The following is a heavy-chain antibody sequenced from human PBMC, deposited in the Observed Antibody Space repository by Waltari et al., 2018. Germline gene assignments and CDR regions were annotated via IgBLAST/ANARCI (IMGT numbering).Heavy chain of an antibody. CDR1: GGSFSGYY. D-gene: IGHD3-3*01. CDR2: INHSGST. Sequence: QVQLQQWGAGLLKPSETLSLTCAVYGGSFSGYYWSWIRQPPGKGLEWIGEINHSGSTNYNPSLKRRVTISVDTSKNQFSLKLSSVTAADTAVYYCARLHRDFWSGYYGVLTGGYYGMDVWGQGTTVTVSS. CDR3: ARLHRDFWSGYYGVLTGGYYGMDV. V-gene: IGHV4-34*01. J-gene: IGHJ6*02.